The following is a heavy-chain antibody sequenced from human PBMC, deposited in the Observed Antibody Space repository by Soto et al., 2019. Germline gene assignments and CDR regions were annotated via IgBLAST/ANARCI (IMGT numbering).Heavy chain of an antibody. CDR3: AKDPDGFGVVGFDY. CDR2: ISNDGNNK. D-gene: IGHD3-3*01. Sequence: LRLSCAASGFTVSRYAFHWVRQAPGKGLEWVAVISNDGNNKYYADSVKGRFTISRDDSKNTLYLQMNSLGAEDTAVYYCAKDPDGFGVVGFDYWGQGTLVTVSS. V-gene: IGHV3-30*18. CDR1: GFTVSRYA. J-gene: IGHJ4*02.